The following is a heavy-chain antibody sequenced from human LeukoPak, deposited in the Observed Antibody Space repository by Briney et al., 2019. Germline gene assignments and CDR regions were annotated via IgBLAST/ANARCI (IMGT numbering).Heavy chain of an antibody. J-gene: IGHJ4*02. CDR1: GLTFSGYW. Sequence: GGSLRLSCAASGLTFSGYWMHWVRQAPGKGLVWVSYITTDGSSTTYADSVKGRFTISRDNAKNTLYLQMNSLRAEDTAVYYCARAVNSGFDYWGQGTLVTVSS. D-gene: IGHD2-15*01. CDR2: ITTDGSST. CDR3: ARAVNSGFDY. V-gene: IGHV3-74*01.